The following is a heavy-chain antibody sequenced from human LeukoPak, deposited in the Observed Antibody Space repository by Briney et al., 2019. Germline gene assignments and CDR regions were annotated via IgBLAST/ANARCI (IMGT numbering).Heavy chain of an antibody. D-gene: IGHD6-13*01. CDR2: INYSGST. CDR1: GASFGSSTYY. CDR3: ARHAGGIAAAGTRPFDY. J-gene: IGHJ4*02. V-gene: IGHV4-39*01. Sequence: SETLSLTCSVSGASFGSSTYYWGWIRQPPGKGLEWIGSINYSGSTYYNPSLKSRVSMSVDTSKNQFSLKLSSVTAADTAVFYCARHAGGIAAAGTRPFDYWGQGTLVTVSS.